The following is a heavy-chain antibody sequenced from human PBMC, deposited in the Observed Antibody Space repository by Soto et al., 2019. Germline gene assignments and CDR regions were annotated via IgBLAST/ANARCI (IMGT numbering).Heavy chain of an antibody. CDR1: GGTFSSFV. CDR2: NIPIFGTA. D-gene: IGHD2-21*01. J-gene: IGHJ4*02. V-gene: IGHV1-69*13. Sequence: SVKVSCKASGGTFSSFVISWVRQAPGQGLEWMGGNIPIFGTANYAQKFQGRVTIIADESTGTTYMELTSLRSEDTAVYYCARAPILVGETTYENYFDYWGQGILVTVSS. CDR3: ARAPILVGETTYENYFDY.